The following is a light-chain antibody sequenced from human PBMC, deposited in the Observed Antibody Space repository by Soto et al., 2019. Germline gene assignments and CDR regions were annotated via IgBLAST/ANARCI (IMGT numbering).Light chain of an antibody. J-gene: IGKJ5*01. CDR2: AAS. CDR3: QQANSFPIT. CDR1: QGISTW. Sequence: DIQMTQSPSSVSASVGDRVTITCRASQGISTWLAWYQQRSGKAPRLLMYAASSLQSGVPPRFSGSASGTDFTLTISRQQPEDFVTYYCQQANSFPITFGQGTRLEIK. V-gene: IGKV1D-12*01.